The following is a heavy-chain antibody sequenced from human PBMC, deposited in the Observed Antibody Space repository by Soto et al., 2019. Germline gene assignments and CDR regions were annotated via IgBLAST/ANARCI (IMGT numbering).Heavy chain of an antibody. Sequence: QVQLVESGGGVVQPGRSLRLSCAASGFTFSGYAMHWVRQATGKGLERVAVISYDGSKTYHADSVKGRFTISRYNSKNTLYLQMNSLRAEDTAVYYFATENKIWEVLYWGQGPLVTVSS. CDR1: GFTFSGYA. CDR2: ISYDGSKT. V-gene: IGHV3-30-3*01. D-gene: IGHD1-26*01. J-gene: IGHJ4*02. CDR3: ATENKIWEVLY.